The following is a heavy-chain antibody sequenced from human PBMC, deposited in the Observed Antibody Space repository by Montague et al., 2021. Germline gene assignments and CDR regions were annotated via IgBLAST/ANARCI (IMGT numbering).Heavy chain of an antibody. Sequence: SETLSLTCTVSGGSISRSSYYWGWIRQPPGKGLEWIGSIHSSGSTYYNPSLKSRVTISADTSKNQFSLKLSSVTAADTAVYYCTRPGLYCTNESGYFWFAYWGQGILVTVSS. V-gene: IGHV4-39*01. CDR3: TRPGLYCTNESGYFWFAY. CDR2: IHSSGST. J-gene: IGHJ5*01. CDR1: GGSISRSSYY. D-gene: IGHD2-8*01.